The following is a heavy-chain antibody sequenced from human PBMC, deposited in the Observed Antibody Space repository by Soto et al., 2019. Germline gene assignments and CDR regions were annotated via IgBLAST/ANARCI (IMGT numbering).Heavy chain of an antibody. V-gene: IGHV1-18*01. Sequence: ASVKVSCKASGYTFTSYGTSWVRQAPGQGLEWMGWISAYNGNTSYAQKLQGRVTMTTDTSTSTAYMELRSLRSDDTAVYYCAREGARYCSGGSCHDYWGQGTLVTVSS. CDR2: ISAYNGNT. CDR1: GYTFTSYG. D-gene: IGHD2-15*01. CDR3: AREGARYCSGGSCHDY. J-gene: IGHJ4*02.